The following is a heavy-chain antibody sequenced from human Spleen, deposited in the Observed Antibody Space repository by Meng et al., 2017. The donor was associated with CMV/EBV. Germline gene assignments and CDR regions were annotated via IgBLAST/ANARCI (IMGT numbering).Heavy chain of an antibody. J-gene: IGHJ4*02. CDR2: ISGGGDSS. CDR1: GFTFTNYA. CDR3: AKNPRRFDY. Sequence: GESLKISCAVSGFTFTNYAMSWVRQAPGKGLEWVSTISGGGDSSYYADSVKGRFIIPRDNSKNTLYLQMNRLRAEDMAVYYCAKNPRRFDYWGQGTLVTVSS. D-gene: IGHD1-14*01. V-gene: IGHV3-23*01.